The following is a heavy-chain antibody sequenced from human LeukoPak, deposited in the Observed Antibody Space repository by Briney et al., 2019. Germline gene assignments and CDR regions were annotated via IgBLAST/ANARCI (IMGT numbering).Heavy chain of an antibody. CDR3: AKVNYYDSSGYSTHDAFDI. CDR1: GFTFDDYA. CDR2: ISGDGGST. J-gene: IGHJ3*02. Sequence: GGSLRLSCAASGFTFDDYAMHWVRQAPGKGLEWVSLISGDGGSTYYADSVKGRFTISRDNSKNSLYLQMDSLRTEDTALYYFAKVNYYDSSGYSTHDAFDIWGQGTMVTVSS. D-gene: IGHD3-22*01. V-gene: IGHV3-43*02.